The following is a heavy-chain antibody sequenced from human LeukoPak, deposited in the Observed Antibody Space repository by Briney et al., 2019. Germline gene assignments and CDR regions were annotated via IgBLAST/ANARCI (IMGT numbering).Heavy chain of an antibody. V-gene: IGHV3-23*01. CDR3: AGGYSDYDFFDS. J-gene: IGHJ4*02. Sequence: PGGSLRLSCTTSGFTFSNCVMTWVRQSPGKGLEWVSSISPSGGSTFYADSVKDRFTISRDNSKNTLYLQMSSLGAEDTAAYYCAGGYSDYDFFDSWGQGTLVTVSS. D-gene: IGHD5-12*01. CDR2: ISPSGGST. CDR1: GFTFSNCV.